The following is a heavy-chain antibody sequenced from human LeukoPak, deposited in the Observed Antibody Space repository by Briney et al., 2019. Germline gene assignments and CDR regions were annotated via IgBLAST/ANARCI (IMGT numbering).Heavy chain of an antibody. CDR1: GGTFSSYA. CDR2: IIPILGIA. D-gene: IGHD4-11*01. J-gene: IGHJ4*02. CDR3: ARDDGYSNYVAD. V-gene: IGHV1-69*04. Sequence: SVKVSCKASGGTFSSYAISWVRQAPGQGLEWMGRIIPILGIANYAQKFQGRVTITADKSTSTAYMELSSLRSEDTAVYYCARDDGYSNYVADWGQGTLVTVSS.